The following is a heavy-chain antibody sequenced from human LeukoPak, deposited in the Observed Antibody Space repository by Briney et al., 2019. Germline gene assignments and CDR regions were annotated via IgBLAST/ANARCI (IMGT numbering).Heavy chain of an antibody. V-gene: IGHV3-23*01. J-gene: IGHJ4*02. CDR2: ISASGDST. Sequence: PGGSLRLSCAASAFIFTNYGMTWVRQAPGKGLEWVSSISASGDSTLYVDSVKGRFTVFRDNSKNTLYLQLNSLRAEDTAVYYCARSVHPQDSSGFYNYFDFWGQGALVTVSS. CDR3: ARSVHPQDSSGFYNYFDF. CDR1: AFIFTNYG. D-gene: IGHD3-22*01.